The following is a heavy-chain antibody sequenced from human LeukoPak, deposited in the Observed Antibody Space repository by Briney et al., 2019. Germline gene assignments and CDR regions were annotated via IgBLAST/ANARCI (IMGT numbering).Heavy chain of an antibody. CDR1: GFTFSSYE. CDR2: ISSSGSTI. Sequence: GGSLRHSCAASGFTFSSYEMNWVRQAPGKGLEWVSYISSSGSTIYYADSVKGRFTISRDNSKNTLYLQMNSLRAEDTAVYYCAKRSYEYYFDYWGQGTLVTVSS. J-gene: IGHJ4*02. D-gene: IGHD5-18*01. V-gene: IGHV3-48*03. CDR3: AKRSYEYYFDY.